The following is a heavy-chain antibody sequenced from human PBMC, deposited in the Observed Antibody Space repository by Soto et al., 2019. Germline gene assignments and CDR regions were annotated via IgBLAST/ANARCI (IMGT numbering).Heavy chain of an antibody. V-gene: IGHV3-21*01. CDR1: GFSFSLYP. J-gene: IGHJ4*02. CDR3: GNMIL. D-gene: IGHD2-15*01. Sequence: GGSLRLSCAASGFSFSLYPMNWVRQAPGKGLEWVSSISSAANYIFYADSVRGRFTISRDNTKNTLYLQMNSLTAEDTGVYYCGNMILGGQGTLVTVSS. CDR2: ISSAANYI.